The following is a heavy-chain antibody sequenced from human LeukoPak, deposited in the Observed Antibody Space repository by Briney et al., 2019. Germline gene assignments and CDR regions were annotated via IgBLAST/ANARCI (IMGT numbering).Heavy chain of an antibody. CDR1: GFTFSSYW. V-gene: IGHV3-7*01. CDR2: IKQGGSEK. J-gene: IGHJ6*03. Sequence: GGSLRLSCAASGFTFSSYWMSWVRQAPGKGLEWVANIKQGGSEKYYVDSVKGRFTISRDNAKNSLYLQMNSLRAEDTAVYYCARVSSGSYFGYYYYYMDVWGKGTTVTVSS. CDR3: ARVSSGSYFGYYYYYMDV. D-gene: IGHD1-26*01.